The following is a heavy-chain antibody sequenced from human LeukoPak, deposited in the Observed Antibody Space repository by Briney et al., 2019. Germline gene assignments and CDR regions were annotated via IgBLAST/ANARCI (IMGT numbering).Heavy chain of an antibody. CDR3: AREDGSGAFDP. CDR1: GFTFSSYWMHW. V-gene: IGHV3-74*01. Sequence: PGGSLRLSCAASGFTFSSYWMHWMHWVRQAPGKGLLWVSRISSDGSSTSYADSVKGRFTISRDDAKNTLYLQMNSLRADDTAVYYCAREDGSGAFDPWGQGTLVTVSS. J-gene: IGHJ5*02. D-gene: IGHD3-10*01. CDR2: ISSDGSST.